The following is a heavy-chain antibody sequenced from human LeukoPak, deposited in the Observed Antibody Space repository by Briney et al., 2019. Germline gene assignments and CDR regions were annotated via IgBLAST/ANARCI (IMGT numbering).Heavy chain of an antibody. CDR1: GGSIIPYY. D-gene: IGHD2-2*01. V-gene: IGHV4-59*08. CDR2: ITYSGSI. Sequence: SETLSLTCTVSGGSIIPYYWSWIRQPPGKGLEWIAHITYSGSINYNPSLKSRVTISVDTSKNQFSLKVISMTAADTAVYYCARQMPPDIHIDTWGQGTLVTVSS. CDR3: ARQMPPDIHIDT. J-gene: IGHJ3*02.